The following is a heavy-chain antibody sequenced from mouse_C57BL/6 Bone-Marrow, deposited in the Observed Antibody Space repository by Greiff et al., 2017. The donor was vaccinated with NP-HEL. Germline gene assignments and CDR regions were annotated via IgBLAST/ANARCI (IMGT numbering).Heavy chain of an antibody. Sequence: EVKLEESGGGLVQPGGSMKLSCVASGFTFSNYWMNWVRQSPEKGLEWVAQIRLKSDNYATHYAESVKGRFTISRDDSKSSVYLQMNNLRAEDTGIYYCTEAAQATFLYYYAMDYWGQGTSVTVSS. CDR1: GFTFSNYW. CDR2: IRLKSDNYAT. D-gene: IGHD3-2*02. J-gene: IGHJ4*01. CDR3: TEAAQATFLYYYAMDY. V-gene: IGHV6-3*01.